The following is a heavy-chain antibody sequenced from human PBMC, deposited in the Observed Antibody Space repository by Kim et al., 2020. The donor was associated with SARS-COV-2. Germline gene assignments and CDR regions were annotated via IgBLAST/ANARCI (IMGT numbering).Heavy chain of an antibody. CDR3: ANHKSKFGPYYYGMDV. Sequence: GSLRLSCAASGFTFSSYAMSWVRQAPGKGLEWVSAISGSGGSTYYADSVKGRFTISRDNSKNTLYLQMNSLRAEDTAVYYCANHKSKFGPYYYGMDVWGQEATVTLSS. V-gene: IGHV3-23*01. CDR1: GFTFSSYA. J-gene: IGHJ6*02. CDR2: ISGSGGST. D-gene: IGHD3-16*01.